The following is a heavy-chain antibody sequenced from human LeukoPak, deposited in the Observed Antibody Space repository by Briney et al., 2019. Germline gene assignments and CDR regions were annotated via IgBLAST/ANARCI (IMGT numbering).Heavy chain of an antibody. J-gene: IGHJ4*02. D-gene: IGHD6-13*01. Sequence: ASVKVSCKASGYTFANYGISWVRQAPGQGLEWMGWISAYNGNTNSAQKLQGRVTMTTDTSTSTAYMELRSLRSDDTAVYYCARGHSHGRPAAPPNYRGQGTLVTVSS. CDR1: GYTFANYG. CDR3: ARGHSHGRPAAPPNY. V-gene: IGHV1-18*01. CDR2: ISAYNGNT.